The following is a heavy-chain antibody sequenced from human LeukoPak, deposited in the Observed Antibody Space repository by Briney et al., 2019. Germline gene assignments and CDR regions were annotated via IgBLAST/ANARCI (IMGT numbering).Heavy chain of an antibody. CDR3: ARDGEYSNSWYDFDY. Sequence: GGSLRLSCAASGFTVSSNYMSWVRQAPGKGLEWVSLIYGGGNTAYADSVKGRFTVSRDNLRNTLYLQMNSLRAEDTAVYYCARDGEYSNSWYDFDYWGQGTLVTVSS. CDR2: IYGGGNT. D-gene: IGHD6-13*01. CDR1: GFTVSSNY. J-gene: IGHJ4*02. V-gene: IGHV3-53*01.